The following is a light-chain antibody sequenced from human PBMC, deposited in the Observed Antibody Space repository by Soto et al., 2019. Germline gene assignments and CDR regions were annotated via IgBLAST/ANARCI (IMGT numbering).Light chain of an antibody. CDR1: ESVSDY. CDR3: QQYGSSPPMYT. V-gene: IGKV3-20*01. Sequence: EIVLTQSPGALSLSPGERATLSCWASESVSDYLAWYQQKPGQAPRLLIYGASSRATGIPDRFSGSGSGTDFTLTISRLEPEDFAVYYCQQYGSSPPMYTFGQGTKLESK. J-gene: IGKJ2*01. CDR2: GAS.